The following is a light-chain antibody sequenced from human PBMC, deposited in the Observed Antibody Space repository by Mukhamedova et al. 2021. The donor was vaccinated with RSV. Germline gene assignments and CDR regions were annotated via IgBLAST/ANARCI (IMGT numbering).Light chain of an antibody. CDR3: QQYSSYSST. J-gene: IGKJ1*01. Sequence: WYQRRVHGKAPKFLIYKASSLESGVPSRFSGSGSGTEFILTISSLQPDDFATYYCQQYSSYSSTFGQGTQVEIK. V-gene: IGKV1-5*03. CDR2: KAS.